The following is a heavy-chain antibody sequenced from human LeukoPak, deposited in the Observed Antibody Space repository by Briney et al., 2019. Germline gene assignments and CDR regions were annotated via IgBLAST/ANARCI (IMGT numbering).Heavy chain of an antibody. J-gene: IGHJ5*02. CDR2: INPSDGST. D-gene: IGHD2-2*01. CDR3: ARDTRYCSSSICYSNNWFDP. CDR1: GYTFTSYY. V-gene: IGHV1-46*01. Sequence: ASVKVSCKASGYTFTSYYMHWVRQAPGQGLEWMGIINPSDGSTLYAQKFQGRVIMTRDLSTSTVCMELSSLRSEDTAVYYCARDTRYCSSSICYSNNWFDPWGQGTLVTVSS.